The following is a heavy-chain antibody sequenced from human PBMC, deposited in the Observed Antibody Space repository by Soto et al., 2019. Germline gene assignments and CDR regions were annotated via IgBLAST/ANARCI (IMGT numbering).Heavy chain of an antibody. V-gene: IGHV3-23*01. D-gene: IGHD3-16*01. Sequence: PGWSLRLCGASAGCAVINDAMSWVRQAPGKGLEWVSLVSATAGTTYYTDSVKGRFTISRDNSRNTVYLQMNSLRADDTAVYYCAKDRLAGGFDYWGQGTLVTVSS. J-gene: IGHJ4*02. CDR3: AKDRLAGGFDY. CDR1: GCAVINDA. CDR2: VSATAGTT.